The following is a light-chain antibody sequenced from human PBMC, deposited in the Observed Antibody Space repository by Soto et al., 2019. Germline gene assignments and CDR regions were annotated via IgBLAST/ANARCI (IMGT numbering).Light chain of an antibody. CDR1: QSVSGY. J-gene: IGKJ1*01. V-gene: IGKV3-20*01. CDR2: GTS. CDR3: QQYGSSPQT. Sequence: EVVLTQSPVTLSLAPGERATLSCRASQSVSGYLAWYQQKPGQAPRLLIYGTSSRATGIPDRFSGSGSGTDFTLTIRRLEPEDFAVYYCQQYGSSPQTFGQGTKVDIK.